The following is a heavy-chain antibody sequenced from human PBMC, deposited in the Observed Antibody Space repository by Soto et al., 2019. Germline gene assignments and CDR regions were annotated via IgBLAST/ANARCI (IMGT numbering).Heavy chain of an antibody. J-gene: IGHJ4*02. CDR3: AKGILAGSGWYPFDY. CDR1: GFTFDDYA. D-gene: IGHD6-19*01. Sequence: GGSLRLSCAASGFTFDDYAMHWVRQAPGKGLEWVSGISWNSGSIGYADSVKGRFTISRDNAKNSLYLQMNSLRAEDTALYYCAKGILAGSGWYPFDYWGQGTLVTVSS. CDR2: ISWNSGSI. V-gene: IGHV3-9*01.